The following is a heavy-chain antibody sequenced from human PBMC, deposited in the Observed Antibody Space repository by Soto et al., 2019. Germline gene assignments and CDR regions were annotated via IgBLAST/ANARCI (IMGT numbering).Heavy chain of an antibody. D-gene: IGHD3-22*01. CDR1: GGSISNHF. J-gene: IGHJ4*02. CDR3: ARDRSGYYHFDN. Sequence: SETLSLTCTVSGGSISNHFWTWIRQPAGKGLEWIGRMYTSGSTNYNPSLKSRVTMSVDTSKNQFSLKLSSVTAADTAVYYCARDRSGYYHFDNWGQGTLVTVS. V-gene: IGHV4-4*07. CDR2: MYTSGST.